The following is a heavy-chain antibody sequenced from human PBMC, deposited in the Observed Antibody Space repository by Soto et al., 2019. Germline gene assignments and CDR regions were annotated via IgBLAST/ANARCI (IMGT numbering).Heavy chain of an antibody. D-gene: IGHD6-19*01. Sequence: LRPSCAASGFTVSSNYMSWVRQAPGKGLEWVSVIYSGGSTYYADSVKGRFTISRDNSKNTLYLQMNSLRAEDTAVYYCASANGWSSNFDYWDQVTLGAVSS. CDR3: ASANGWSSNFDY. V-gene: IGHV3-53*01. J-gene: IGHJ4*02. CDR1: GFTVSSNY. CDR2: IYSGGST.